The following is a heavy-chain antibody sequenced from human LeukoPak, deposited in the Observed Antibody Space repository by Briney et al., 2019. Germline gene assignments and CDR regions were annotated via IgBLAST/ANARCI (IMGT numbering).Heavy chain of an antibody. CDR1: GFTFSSYA. Sequence: SGGSLRLSCAASGFTFSSYAMSWVRQAPGKGLEWVSAISGSGGGTYYADSVKGRFTTSRDNSKNTLYLQMNSLRAEDTAVYYCAKEAAFGYSSSWYYFDYWGQGTLVTVSS. V-gene: IGHV3-23*01. J-gene: IGHJ4*02. CDR3: AKEAAFGYSSSWYYFDY. D-gene: IGHD6-13*01. CDR2: ISGSGGGT.